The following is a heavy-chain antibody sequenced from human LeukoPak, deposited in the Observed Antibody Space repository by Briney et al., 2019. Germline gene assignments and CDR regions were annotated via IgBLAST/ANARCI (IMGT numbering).Heavy chain of an antibody. CDR1: GFTFSDYY. D-gene: IGHD5-12*01. Sequence: GGSLRLSCAASGFTFSDYYISWIRQAPGKGLEWISYISSSGGTVDQADSVKGRITISRDNAKNSVYLQMNSLRADDTAVYYCARGGGYDSFDYWGQGTQVTVSS. CDR3: ARGGGYDSFDY. CDR2: ISSSGGTV. J-gene: IGHJ4*02. V-gene: IGHV3-11*01.